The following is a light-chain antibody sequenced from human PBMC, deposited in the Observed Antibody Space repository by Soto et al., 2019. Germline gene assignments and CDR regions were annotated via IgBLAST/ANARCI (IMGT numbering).Light chain of an antibody. Sequence: DIVMTQSPDSLAVSLGERATINCKSSQSVLYSSNNKNYLAWYQQKPGQPPKLLIYWASTRESGVPDRFSGRGFGADFTITISSLQAEDGGVYYCQEYYSTPHTFGQGTKLEIK. CDR2: WAS. V-gene: IGKV4-1*01. J-gene: IGKJ2*01. CDR1: QSVLYSSNNKNY. CDR3: QEYYSTPHT.